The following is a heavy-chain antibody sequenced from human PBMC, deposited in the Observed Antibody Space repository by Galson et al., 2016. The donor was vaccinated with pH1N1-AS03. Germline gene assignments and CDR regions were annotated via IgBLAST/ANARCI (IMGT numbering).Heavy chain of an antibody. D-gene: IGHD1-26*01. CDR1: GATFDTYW. V-gene: IGHV5-51*01. J-gene: IGHJ4*02. CDR3: ARLGGSFYTPYFDY. Sequence: QSGAEVTKPGESLKISCKASGATFDTYWIGWVRQKPGKGLEWMGIIYPRDSDTRYSPSFQGHVTISADKSVTTAYLQWSSLKASDTAMYYCARLGGSFYTPYFDYWGQGTLVTVSS. CDR2: IYPRDSDT.